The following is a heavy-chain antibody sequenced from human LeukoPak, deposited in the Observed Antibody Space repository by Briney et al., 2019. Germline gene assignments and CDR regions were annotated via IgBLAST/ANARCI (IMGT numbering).Heavy chain of an antibody. CDR3: ARRFSYSYDSSGYLNWFDP. CDR2: IYTSGST. J-gene: IGHJ5*02. CDR1: GGSISSGSYY. Sequence: SETLSLTCTVSGGSISSGSYYWSWIRQPAGKGLEWIGRIYTSGSTNYNPSLKSRVTISVDTSKNQFSLKLSSVTAADTAVYYCARRFSYSYDSSGYLNWFDPWGQGTLVTVSS. D-gene: IGHD3-22*01. V-gene: IGHV4-61*02.